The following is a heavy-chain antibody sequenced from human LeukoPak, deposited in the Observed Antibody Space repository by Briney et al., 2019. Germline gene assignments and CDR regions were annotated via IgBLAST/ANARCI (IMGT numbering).Heavy chain of an antibody. CDR1: GGSFSGYY. V-gene: IGHV4-34*01. Sequence: PSETLSLTCAVYGGSFSGYYWSWIRQPPGKGLEWIGEINHSGNTNSNPSLKSRVTMSVDTSKNQFSLKLSSVTAADTAVYYCARNPRYDYVWGSYRMGFDYWGQGTLVTVSS. J-gene: IGHJ4*02. CDR3: ARNPRYDYVWGSYRMGFDY. CDR2: INHSGNT. D-gene: IGHD3-16*02.